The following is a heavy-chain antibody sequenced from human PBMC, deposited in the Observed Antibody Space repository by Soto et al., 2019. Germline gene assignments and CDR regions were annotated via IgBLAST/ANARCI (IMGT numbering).Heavy chain of an antibody. D-gene: IGHD1-26*01. CDR2: INPNGGAT. CDR1: GDSFNDYY. CDR3: ARDSGRATATLDYYYFYMDV. Sequence: VQLAQSGAEVKKPGASVKVSCKTSGDSFNDYYIHWVRQAPGQGLEWMGWINPNGGATKYAQKFQGRVTVTRDTSIRTVYMELSSVRSDDTAVYYCARDSGRATATLDYYYFYMDVWGKGTTVTVSS. V-gene: IGHV1-2*02. J-gene: IGHJ6*03.